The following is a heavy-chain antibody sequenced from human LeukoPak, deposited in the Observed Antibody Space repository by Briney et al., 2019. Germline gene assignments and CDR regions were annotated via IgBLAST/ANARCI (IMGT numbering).Heavy chain of an antibody. D-gene: IGHD5-12*01. J-gene: IGHJ4*02. CDR2: MNPNSGNT. CDR3: AREGSHSGYDFDY. CDR1: GYTFTSYD. Sequence: ASVKVSCKASGYTFTSYDINWVRQATGQGLEWMGWMNPNSGNTGYAQKFQGRVTITRNTSISTAYMELSSLRSEDTAVYYCAREGSHSGYDFDYWGQGTLVTVSS. V-gene: IGHV1-8*03.